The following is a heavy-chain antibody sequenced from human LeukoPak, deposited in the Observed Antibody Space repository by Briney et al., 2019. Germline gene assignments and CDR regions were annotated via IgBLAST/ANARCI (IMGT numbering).Heavy chain of an antibody. CDR1: GGSFSGYY. D-gene: IGHD2-2*01. CDR2: INHSGST. Sequence: SETLSLTCAVYGGSFSGYYWSWISQPPGKGLEWIGEINHSGSTNYNPSLKSRVTISVDTSKNQFSLKLSSVTAADTAVYYCARKGYCSSTSCPYLRFDPWGQGTLVTVSS. V-gene: IGHV4-34*01. J-gene: IGHJ5*02. CDR3: ARKGYCSSTSCPYLRFDP.